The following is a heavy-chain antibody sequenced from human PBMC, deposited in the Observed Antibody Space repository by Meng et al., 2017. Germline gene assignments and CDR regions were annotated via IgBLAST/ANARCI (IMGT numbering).Heavy chain of an antibody. Sequence: GGSLRPSCAASGFTFSNYAMNWVRQAPGKGLEWVSAISSSGDNTHYADSVKGRFTISRDNSKNTFYLQMNSLRAEDTAVYYCAKNLGSIFILTDAFDIWGQGTMVTVSS. J-gene: IGHJ3*02. V-gene: IGHV3-23*01. CDR2: ISSSGDNT. D-gene: IGHD2/OR15-2a*01. CDR1: GFTFSNYA. CDR3: AKNLGSIFILTDAFDI.